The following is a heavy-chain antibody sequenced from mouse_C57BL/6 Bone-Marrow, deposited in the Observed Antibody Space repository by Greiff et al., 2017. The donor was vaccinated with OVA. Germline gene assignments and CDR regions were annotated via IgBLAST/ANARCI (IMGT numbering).Heavy chain of an antibody. Sequence: EVQLVESGPGLVKPSQSLSLTCSVTGYSITSGYYWNWIRQFPGNKLEWMGYISYDGSNNYNPSLKNRISITRDTSKNQFFLKLNSVTTEDTATYYCARDRDDYDWFAYWGQGTLVTVSA. CDR2: ISYDGSN. CDR3: ARDRDDYDWFAY. D-gene: IGHD2-4*01. V-gene: IGHV3-6*01. CDR1: GYSITSGYY. J-gene: IGHJ3*01.